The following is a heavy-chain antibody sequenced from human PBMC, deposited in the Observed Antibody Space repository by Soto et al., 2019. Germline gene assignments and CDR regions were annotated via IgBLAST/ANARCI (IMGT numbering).Heavy chain of an antibody. CDR3: ARAGGNYYGSGSYYDSHDYYFDY. V-gene: IGHV3-33*01. D-gene: IGHD3-10*01. Sequence: QVQLVESGGGVVQPGRSLRLSCAASGFTFSSYGMHWVRQAPGKGLEWVAVIWYDGSNKYYADSVKGRFTISRDNSKNTLYLQMNSLRAEDTAVYYCARAGGNYYGSGSYYDSHDYYFDYWGQGTLVTVSS. J-gene: IGHJ4*02. CDR1: GFTFSSYG. CDR2: IWYDGSNK.